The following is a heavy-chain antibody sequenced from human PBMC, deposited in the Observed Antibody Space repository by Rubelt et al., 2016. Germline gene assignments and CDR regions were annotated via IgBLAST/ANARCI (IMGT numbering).Heavy chain of an antibody. CDR1: GGSIISSNW. V-gene: IGHV4-4*02. J-gene: IGHJ5*02. Sequence: QVQLQESGPGLVKPSGTLSLTCAVSGGSIISSNWWSWVRQPPGKGLEWIGEIYHSGSTNFNPSFKSRLTMSVDTSRNQFSLRLSSVTAADTAVYYCARNYYDGSGFTFDPWGQGTLVTVSS. D-gene: IGHD3-22*01. CDR3: ARNYYDGSGFTFDP. CDR2: IYHSGST.